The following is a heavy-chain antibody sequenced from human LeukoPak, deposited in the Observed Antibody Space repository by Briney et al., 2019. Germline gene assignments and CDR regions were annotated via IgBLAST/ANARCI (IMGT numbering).Heavy chain of an antibody. CDR1: GGSFSGYY. D-gene: IGHD1-1*01. CDR2: INHSGST. V-gene: IGHV4-34*01. Sequence: SETLSLTCAVYGGSFSGYYWSWIRQPPGKGLEWIGGINHSGSTNYNPSLKSRVAISVDTSKNQFSLKLSSVTAADTAVYYCAREVDNWNVLRWFDPWGQGTLVTVSS. J-gene: IGHJ5*02. CDR3: AREVDNWNVLRWFDP.